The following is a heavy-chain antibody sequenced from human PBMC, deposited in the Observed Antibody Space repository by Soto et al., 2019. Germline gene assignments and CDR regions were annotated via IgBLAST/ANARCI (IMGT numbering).Heavy chain of an antibody. D-gene: IGHD2-15*01. CDR3: ARGPFYCSGGSCYSGGSDY. J-gene: IGHJ4*02. V-gene: IGHV4-34*01. CDR2: INHSGST. CDR1: GGSFSGYY. Sequence: SETLSLTCAVYGGSFSGYYGSWIRRPPGKGLEWIGEINHSGSTNYNPSLKSRVTISVDTSKNQFSLKLSSVTAADTAVYYCARGPFYCSGGSCYSGGSDYWGQGTLVTVSS.